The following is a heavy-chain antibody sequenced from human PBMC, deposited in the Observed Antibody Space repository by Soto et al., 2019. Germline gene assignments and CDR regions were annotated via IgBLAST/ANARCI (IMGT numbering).Heavy chain of an antibody. CDR1: GFTFSSYG. D-gene: IGHD6-19*01. V-gene: IGHV3-33*01. Sequence: QVQLVESGGGVVQPGRSLRLSCAASGFTFSSYGMHWVRQAPGKGLEWVAVIWYDGSNKYYADSVKGRFTISRDNSKNTLYLQMNSLSAEDTAVYYCARGGSKRIAVAGTLLDYWGQGTLVTVSS. CDR2: IWYDGSNK. CDR3: ARGGSKRIAVAGTLLDY. J-gene: IGHJ4*02.